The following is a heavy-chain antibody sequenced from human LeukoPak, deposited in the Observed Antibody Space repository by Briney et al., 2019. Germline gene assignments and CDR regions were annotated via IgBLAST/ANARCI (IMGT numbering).Heavy chain of an antibody. Sequence: GGSLRLSCAASGFTFSSYEMNWVRQASGKGLEWVGRIRSKANSYATAYAASVKGRFTISRDDSKNTAYLQMNSLKTEDTAVYYCTRHEWELPHFDYWGQGTLVTVSS. CDR1: GFTFSSYE. CDR3: TRHEWELPHFDY. J-gene: IGHJ4*02. CDR2: IRSKANSYAT. D-gene: IGHD1-26*01. V-gene: IGHV3-73*01.